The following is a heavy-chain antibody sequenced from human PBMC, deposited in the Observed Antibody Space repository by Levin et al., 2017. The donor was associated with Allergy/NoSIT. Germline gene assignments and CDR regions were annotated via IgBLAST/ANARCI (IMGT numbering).Heavy chain of an antibody. V-gene: IGHV3-7*04. D-gene: IGHD3-10*02. CDR2: IKQDGSEK. CDR3: ARTDLYSGRIGEDAFDI. J-gene: IGHJ3*02. CDR1: GFTFSSYW. Sequence: PGGSLRLSCAASGFTFSSYWMSWVRQAPGKGLEWVANIKQDGSEKYYVDSVKGRFTISRDNAKNSLYLQMNSLRAEDTAVYYCARTDLYSGRIGEDAFDIWGQGTMVTVSS.